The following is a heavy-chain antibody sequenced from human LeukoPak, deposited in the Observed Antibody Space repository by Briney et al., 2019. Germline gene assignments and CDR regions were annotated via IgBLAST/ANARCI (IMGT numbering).Heavy chain of an antibody. D-gene: IGHD5-12*01. V-gene: IGHV1-24*01. CDR2: FDPEDGER. CDR1: GYTLTELS. J-gene: IGHJ6*04. CDR3: ATDHPSGSTMRGMDV. Sequence: ASVKVSCKVSGYTLTELSMHWVRQAPGKGLEWMGGFDPEDGERIYAQKFQGRVTMTEDTSTDTAYMELSSLRSEDTAVYYCATDHPSGSTMRGMDVWGKGTTVTVSS.